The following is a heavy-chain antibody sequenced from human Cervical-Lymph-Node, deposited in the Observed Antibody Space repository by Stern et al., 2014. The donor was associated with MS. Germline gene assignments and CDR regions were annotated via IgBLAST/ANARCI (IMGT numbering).Heavy chain of an antibody. CDR2: ISHDGSDK. J-gene: IGHJ4*02. D-gene: IGHD2-2*02. V-gene: IGHV3-30*18. CDR1: GFTFSTAG. CDR3: ANAAALSCRSPSCYKAFEF. Sequence: DQLVESGGGVVQPGGSLRLSCGASGFTFSTAGMHWVRQAPGQGLDWVGVISHDGSDKNYGDAVRGRFLITRDNSKNSVYLQMNSLRAENTAVYYCANAAALSCRSPSCYKAFEFWGQGILVTVSS.